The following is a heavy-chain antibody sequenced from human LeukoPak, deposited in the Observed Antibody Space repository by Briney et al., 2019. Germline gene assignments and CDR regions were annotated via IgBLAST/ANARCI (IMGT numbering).Heavy chain of an antibody. D-gene: IGHD1-14*01. Sequence: SETLSLTCTVSGGSISSYYWSWIRPPPGKGLEWSGYIYYSGRTNYNTSLKRRVTISVETSKNQFSLKLSSVTAAHTALYYCASPEATHRNDAFDICGQGTMVTVSS. CDR2: IYYSGRT. CDR3: ASPEATHRNDAFDI. CDR1: GGSISSYY. J-gene: IGHJ3*02. V-gene: IGHV4-59*01.